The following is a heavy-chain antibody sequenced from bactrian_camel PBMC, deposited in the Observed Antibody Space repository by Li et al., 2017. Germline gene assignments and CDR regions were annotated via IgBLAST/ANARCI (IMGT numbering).Heavy chain of an antibody. J-gene: IGHJ4*01. Sequence: HVQLVESGGGSVQAGGSLRLSCAVSGYTNCSYDLSWYRQAPGKEREFVAAMNSDTTTRLGDSVKGRFTIFQGNATNAVYLQMNSLKPEDTAMYYCTKAPIRVTTGTRGQGTQVTVS. D-gene: IGHD2*01. V-gene: IGHV3S53*01. CDR3: TKAPIRVTTGT. CDR1: GYTNCSYD. CDR2: MNSDTTT.